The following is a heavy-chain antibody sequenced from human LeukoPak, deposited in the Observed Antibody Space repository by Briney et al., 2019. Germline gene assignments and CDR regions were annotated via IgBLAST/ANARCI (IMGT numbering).Heavy chain of an antibody. CDR1: GGSISSYY. Sequence: SETLSLTCTVSGGSISSYYWSWIRQPPGKGLEWIGYIYTSGSTNYNPSLKSRVTISVDTSKNQFSLKLSSVTAADTAVYYCARSSLSYYDFWSGYYPNWFDPWGQETLVAVSS. CDR3: ARSSLSYYDFWSGYYPNWFDP. CDR2: IYTSGST. D-gene: IGHD3-3*01. J-gene: IGHJ5*02. V-gene: IGHV4-4*09.